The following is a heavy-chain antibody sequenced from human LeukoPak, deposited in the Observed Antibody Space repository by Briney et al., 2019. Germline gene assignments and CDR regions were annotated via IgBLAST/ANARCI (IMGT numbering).Heavy chain of an antibody. CDR3: ASEDYYDSSGYHQYFQH. J-gene: IGHJ1*01. D-gene: IGHD3-22*01. CDR2: ISSSSSYI. Sequence: PGGSLRLSCAASGFTFSTYSMNWVRQAPGKGLEWVSSISSSSSYIYYADSVKGRFTISRDNAKNSLYLQMNSLRAEDTAVYYCASEDYYDSSGYHQYFQHWGQGTLVTVSP. CDR1: GFTFSTYS. V-gene: IGHV3-21*04.